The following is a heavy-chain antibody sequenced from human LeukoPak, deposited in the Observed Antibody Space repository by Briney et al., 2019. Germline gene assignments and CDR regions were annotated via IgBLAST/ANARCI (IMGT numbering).Heavy chain of an antibody. Sequence: GGSLRLSCAASGFTFSSYGMHWVRQAPGKGLEWVTVIWYDGSNKYYADSVKGRFTISRDNSKNTLYLQMNSLRAEDSAVYYCAKRIPGAAYGSGSYPTNYYYYMDVWGKGTTVTVS. CDR3: AKRIPGAAYGSGSYPTNYYYYMDV. CDR2: IWYDGSNK. CDR1: GFTFSSYG. V-gene: IGHV3-33*06. D-gene: IGHD3-10*01. J-gene: IGHJ6*03.